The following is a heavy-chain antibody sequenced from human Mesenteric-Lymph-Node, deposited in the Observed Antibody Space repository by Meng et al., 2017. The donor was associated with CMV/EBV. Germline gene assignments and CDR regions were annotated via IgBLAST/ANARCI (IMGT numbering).Heavy chain of an antibody. Sequence: GESLKISCTASGFTFNNYGMHWLRQAPGKGLEWVAFIRYDGSNKYYVDSVKGRFTISRDNSKNTLYLQMNSLRSEDTAVYYCARDHADFIVVLPAATPYGMDVWGQGTTVTVSS. D-gene: IGHD2-2*01. CDR2: IRYDGSNK. CDR3: ARDHADFIVVLPAATPYGMDV. J-gene: IGHJ6*02. CDR1: GFTFNNYG. V-gene: IGHV3-30*02.